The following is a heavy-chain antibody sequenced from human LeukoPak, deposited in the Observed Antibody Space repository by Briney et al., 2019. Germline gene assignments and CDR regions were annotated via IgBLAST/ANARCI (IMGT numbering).Heavy chain of an antibody. Sequence: SETLSLTCAVYGGSFSGYYWSWIRQPPGKGLEWIGEINHSGSTNYNPSLKSRVTISVDTSKNQFSLKLSSVTAADTAVYYCARSSVAGTANFDHWGQGTLVTVSS. V-gene: IGHV4-34*01. CDR1: GGSFSGYY. CDR3: ARSSVAGTANFDH. CDR2: INHSGST. D-gene: IGHD6-19*01. J-gene: IGHJ4*02.